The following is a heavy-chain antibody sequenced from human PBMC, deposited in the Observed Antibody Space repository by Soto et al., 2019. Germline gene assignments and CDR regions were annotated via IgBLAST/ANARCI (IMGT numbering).Heavy chain of an antibody. Sequence: SETLSLSCTVSGGSISSYYWSWIRQPPGKGLEWIGYIYYCGSTNYNPSLNSRVTISVDTSKNQFSLSLTSVTAADTAVFYCANQRDSRTYFDYWGPGSLVTVSS. CDR2: IYYCGST. J-gene: IGHJ4*02. CDR3: ANQRDSRTYFDY. D-gene: IGHD2-2*01. V-gene: IGHV4-59*08. CDR1: GGSISSYY.